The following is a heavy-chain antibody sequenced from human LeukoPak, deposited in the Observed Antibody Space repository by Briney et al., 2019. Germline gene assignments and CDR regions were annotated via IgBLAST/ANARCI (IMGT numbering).Heavy chain of an antibody. Sequence: SETLSLTCTVSGGSISSGGYYWSWIRQHPGKGLEWIGYIYYSGSTYYNPSLKSRVTISVDTSKNQFSLKLSSVTAADTAVYYCARAMHYYGSGSWSSGTDYYYYYGMDVWGQGTTVTVSS. D-gene: IGHD3-10*01. J-gene: IGHJ6*02. CDR2: IYYSGST. CDR3: ARAMHYYGSGSWSSGTDYYYYYGMDV. V-gene: IGHV4-31*03. CDR1: GGSISSGGYY.